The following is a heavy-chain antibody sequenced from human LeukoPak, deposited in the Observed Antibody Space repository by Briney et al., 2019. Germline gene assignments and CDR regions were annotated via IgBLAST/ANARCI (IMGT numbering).Heavy chain of an antibody. D-gene: IGHD3-22*01. CDR2: ISGSGSTV. Sequence: PGGSLRLSCAASGFTSSSYEMNWVRQAPGKGLEWVSYISGSGSTVYYADSVRGRFTISRDNAKNSLYLQMNSLRAEDTAVYYCARAPDSSGYYHEFDCWGQGTLVTVSS. CDR1: GFTSSSYE. V-gene: IGHV3-48*03. J-gene: IGHJ4*02. CDR3: ARAPDSSGYYHEFDC.